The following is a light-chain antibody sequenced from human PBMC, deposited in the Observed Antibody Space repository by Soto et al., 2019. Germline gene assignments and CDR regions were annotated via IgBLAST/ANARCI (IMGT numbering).Light chain of an antibody. J-gene: IGKJ4*01. V-gene: IGKV3-20*01. Sequence: EIVLTQSPGTLSLSPGEGATLSCRASQSVSSYLAWYQQEVGQAPRLLIYGASSRATGTPARFSGGGSGTDFTLTTNRLEAEDFAVYFCQQYGYSTLTFGGGTKVDIX. CDR3: QQYGYSTLT. CDR2: GAS. CDR1: QSVSSY.